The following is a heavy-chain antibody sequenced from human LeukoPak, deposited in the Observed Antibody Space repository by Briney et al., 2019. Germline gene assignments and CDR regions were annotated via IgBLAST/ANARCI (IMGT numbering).Heavy chain of an antibody. Sequence: GGSLRLSCAASGFSFSSYSMNWVRQAPGKGLEWVSYIRSSSSTIYYADSVKGRFTISRDNAKNSLYLQMNSLRAEDTAVYYCARVSSYGSTHPDYWGQGTLVTVSS. J-gene: IGHJ4*02. CDR2: IRSSSSTI. V-gene: IGHV3-48*01. CDR1: GFSFSSYS. D-gene: IGHD5-18*01. CDR3: ARVSSYGSTHPDY.